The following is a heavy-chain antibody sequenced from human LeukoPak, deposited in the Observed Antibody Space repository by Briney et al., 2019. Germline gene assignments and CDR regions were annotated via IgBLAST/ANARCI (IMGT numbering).Heavy chain of an antibody. CDR1: GGTFSSYA. D-gene: IGHD6-13*01. J-gene: IGHJ4*02. Sequence: ASVKVSCKASGGTFSSYAISWVRQAPGQGLEWMGWISAYNGNTNYAQKLQGRVTMTTDTSTSTAYMELRSLRSDDTAVYYCARDWAYGFSRSSCSWSDWGQGTLVTVSS. CDR3: ARDWAYGFSRSSCSWSD. V-gene: IGHV1-18*01. CDR2: ISAYNGNT.